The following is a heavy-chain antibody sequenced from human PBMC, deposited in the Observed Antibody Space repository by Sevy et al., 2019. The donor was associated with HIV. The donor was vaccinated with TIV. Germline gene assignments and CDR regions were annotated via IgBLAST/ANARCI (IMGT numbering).Heavy chain of an antibody. J-gene: IGHJ6*02. CDR2: IYYSGST. CDR1: GGSISSYY. Sequence: SETLSLTCTVSGGSISSYYWSWIRQPPGKGLEWIGYIYYSGSTNYNPSLKSRVTISVDTSKNQFSPKLSSVTAADTAVYYCARELTGDFYYGMDVWGQGTTVTVSS. D-gene: IGHD7-27*01. CDR3: ARELTGDFYYGMDV. V-gene: IGHV4-59*01.